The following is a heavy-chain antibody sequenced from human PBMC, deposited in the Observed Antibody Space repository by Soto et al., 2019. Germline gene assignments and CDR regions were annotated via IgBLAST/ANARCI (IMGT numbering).Heavy chain of an antibody. CDR1: GYTFTGYY. D-gene: IGHD2-2*01. J-gene: IGHJ6*02. V-gene: IGHV1-2*02. CDR3: ARGDIVVVPAAIANWFGSGEEYYYYGMDV. Sequence: GGSVKVSCKASGYTFTGYYMHWVRQAPGQGLEWMGWINPNSGGTNYAQKFQGRVTMTRDTSISTAYMELSRLRSDDTAVYYCARGDIVVVPAAIANWFGSGEEYYYYGMDVWGQGTTVTVSS. CDR2: INPNSGGT.